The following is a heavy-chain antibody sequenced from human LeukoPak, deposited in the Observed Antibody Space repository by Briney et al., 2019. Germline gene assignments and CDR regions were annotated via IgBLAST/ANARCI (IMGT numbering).Heavy chain of an antibody. J-gene: IGHJ6*02. D-gene: IGHD6-19*01. V-gene: IGHV3-53*01. CDR3: ATRDSQSSGWYHYYYGMDV. CDR1: GFIVSSNY. Sequence: PGGSLRLSCAASGFIVSSNYMSWVRQAPGKGLEWVSVIYSGGSTYYADSVKGRFTISRDNSKNTLYLQMNSLRAEDTAVYYCATRDSQSSGWYHYYYGMDVWGQGTTVTVSS. CDR2: IYSGGST.